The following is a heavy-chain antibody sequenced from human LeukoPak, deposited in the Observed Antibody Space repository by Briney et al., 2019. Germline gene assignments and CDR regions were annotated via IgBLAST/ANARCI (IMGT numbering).Heavy chain of an antibody. D-gene: IGHD6-13*01. CDR2: IKQDGSEK. V-gene: IGHV3-7*01. J-gene: IGHJ6*03. CDR3: ARVGSSSWYSYYYYYMDV. CDR1: GFSFTTSS. Sequence: AGGSLRLSCAASGFSFTTSSMNWVRQAPGKGLEWVANIKQDGSEKYYVDSVKGRFTISRDNAKNSLYLQMNSLRAEDTAVYYCARVGSSSWYSYYYYYMDVWGKGTTVTISS.